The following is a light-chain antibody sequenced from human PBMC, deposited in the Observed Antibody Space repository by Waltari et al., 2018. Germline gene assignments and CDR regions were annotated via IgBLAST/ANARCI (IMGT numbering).Light chain of an antibody. V-gene: IGKV1-17*01. CDR1: QDINSY. CDR2: FAN. CDR3: QQGNTYPFT. J-gene: IGKJ3*01. Sequence: DIQMSQSPSSLSASVGDRVTITCRTSQDINSYLNWYQQKPGKAPKLLIYFANSLASGVPSRFSGSGSGTEFTLTISSLQPGDFTAYYCQQGNTYPFTFGPGTKLDIK.